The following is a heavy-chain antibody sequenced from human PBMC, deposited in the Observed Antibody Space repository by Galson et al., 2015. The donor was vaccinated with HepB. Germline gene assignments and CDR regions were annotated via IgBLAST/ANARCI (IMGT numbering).Heavy chain of an antibody. V-gene: IGHV1-8*01. J-gene: IGHJ6*03. Sequence: SVKVSCKASGYTFTSYDINWVRQATGQGLEWMGWMNPNSGNTGYAQKFQGRVTMTRNTSISTAYMELSSLRSEDTAVYYCARGHVNYDFWSGYYSPYYYYYMDVWGKGTTVTVSS. CDR1: GYTFTSYD. CDR2: MNPNSGNT. D-gene: IGHD3-3*01. CDR3: ARGHVNYDFWSGYYSPYYYYYMDV.